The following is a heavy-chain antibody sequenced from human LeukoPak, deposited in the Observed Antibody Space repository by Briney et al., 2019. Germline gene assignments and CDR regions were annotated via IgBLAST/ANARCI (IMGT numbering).Heavy chain of an antibody. Sequence: HPGGSLRLSCAASGFTFDDYAMHWVRQAPGKGLEWVSLISGDGGSIYYADSVKGRFTISRDNSKNSLYLQMNSLRTEDTALYYCANSGMTGYCSGGSCYSRYFQHWGQGTLVTVSS. D-gene: IGHD2-15*01. J-gene: IGHJ1*01. CDR3: ANSGMTGYCSGGSCYSRYFQH. CDR2: ISGDGGSI. CDR1: GFTFDDYA. V-gene: IGHV3-43*02.